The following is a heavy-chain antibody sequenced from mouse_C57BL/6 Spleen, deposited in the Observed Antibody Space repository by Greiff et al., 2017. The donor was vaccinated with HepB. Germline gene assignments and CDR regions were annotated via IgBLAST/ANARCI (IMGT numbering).Heavy chain of an antibody. CDR2: IPPNSGST. V-gene: IGHV1-64*01. J-gene: IGHJ1*03. Sequence: QVQLKQPGAELVKPGASVKLSCKASGYTFTSYWMHWVKQRPGQGLEWIGMIPPNSGSTNYNAKFKSKATLTVDKSSSTAYMQLSSLTSEDSAVYYCARSGYFDVWGTGTTVTVSS. CDR1: GYTFTSYW. CDR3: ARSGYFDV.